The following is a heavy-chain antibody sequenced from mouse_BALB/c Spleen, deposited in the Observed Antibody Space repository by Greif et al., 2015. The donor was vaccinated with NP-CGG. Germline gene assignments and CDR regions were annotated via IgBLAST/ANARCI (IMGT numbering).Heavy chain of an antibody. J-gene: IGHJ4*01. CDR2: ISSGGSYT. V-gene: IGHV5-6-4*01. Sequence: EVKLMESGGGLVKPGGSLKLSCAASGFTFSSYTMSWVRQTPEKRLEWVATISSGGSYTYYPDSVKGRFTISRDNAENTLYLQMSSLKSEDTAMYYCTRGGNYAMDYWGQGTSVTVSS. CDR1: GFTFSSYT. CDR3: TRGGNYAMDY. D-gene: IGHD2-14*01.